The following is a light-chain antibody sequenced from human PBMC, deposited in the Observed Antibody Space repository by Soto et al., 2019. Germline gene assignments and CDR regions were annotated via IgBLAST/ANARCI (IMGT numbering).Light chain of an antibody. V-gene: IGLV2-23*02. J-gene: IGLJ2*01. Sequence: QSALTQPASVSGSPGQSITISCTGTSSDVGSYNLVSWYQQHPGKAPKLIIYGVSERPSGVSHRFSGSKSGNTASLTISGLQAEDEADYYCCSYATPRLFGGGTKVTVL. CDR1: SSDVGSYNL. CDR3: CSYATPRL. CDR2: GVS.